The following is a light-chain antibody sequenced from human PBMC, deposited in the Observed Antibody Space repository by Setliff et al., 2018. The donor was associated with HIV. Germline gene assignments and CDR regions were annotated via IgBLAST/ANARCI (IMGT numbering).Light chain of an antibody. CDR1: SSDVGGYSH. CDR2: EVR. Sequence: QSVLTQPASVSGSPGQSITISCTGTSSDVGGYSHVSWYQQHPGKAPKLIIYEVRNRPSGVSNRFSGSKSGNTASLTTSGLRAEDEADYYCSSYAITNTLPFGTGTKGTVL. V-gene: IGLV2-14*01. J-gene: IGLJ1*01. CDR3: SSYAITNTLP.